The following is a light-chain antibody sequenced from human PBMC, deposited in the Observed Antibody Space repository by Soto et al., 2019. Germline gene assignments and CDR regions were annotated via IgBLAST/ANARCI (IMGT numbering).Light chain of an antibody. V-gene: IGKV3-20*01. CDR3: QQYGSSPQIT. J-gene: IGKJ5*01. CDR2: GAS. CDR1: QSVSSSY. Sequence: IVLTHSPSTLSAFPFYRVTLSCMSIQSVSSSYLAWYQHKPGQAPRLLIYGASSRATGIPDRFSGSGSGTEFTLTISSLQSEDFAVYYCQQYGSSPQITFGQGTRLEIK.